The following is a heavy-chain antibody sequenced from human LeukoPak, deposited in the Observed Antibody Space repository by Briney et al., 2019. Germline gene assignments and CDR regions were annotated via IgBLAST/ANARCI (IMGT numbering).Heavy chain of an antibody. CDR1: GFTFSSYG. CDR2: ISYDGSNT. V-gene: IGHV3-30*18. CDR3: AKALAQWLVTSALDY. J-gene: IGHJ4*02. D-gene: IGHD6-19*01. Sequence: GGSLRLSCAASGFTFSSYGMHWVRQAPGKGLEWVAVISYDGSNTYYADSVKGRATISRDNSKNTLFLQMNSLRPEDTAVYYCAKALAQWLVTSALDYWGQGTLVTVSS.